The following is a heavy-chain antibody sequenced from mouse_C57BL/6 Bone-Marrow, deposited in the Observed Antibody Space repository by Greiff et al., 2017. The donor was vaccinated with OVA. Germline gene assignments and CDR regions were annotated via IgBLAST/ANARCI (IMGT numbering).Heavy chain of an antibody. CDR3: TRRRSYGTMGYYAMDY. CDR1: GFSLNTSNMG. V-gene: IGHV8-12*01. CDR2: IYWDDDK. Sequence: QVTLKESGPGILQSSQTLSLTCSFSGFSLNTSNMGVSWIRQPSGKGLEWLAHIYWDDDKRYNPSLKSRPTISKHTTRSQIFLKITSVDTADTATYYCTRRRSYGTMGYYAMDYWGQGASVTVSS. J-gene: IGHJ4*01. D-gene: IGHD1-1*02.